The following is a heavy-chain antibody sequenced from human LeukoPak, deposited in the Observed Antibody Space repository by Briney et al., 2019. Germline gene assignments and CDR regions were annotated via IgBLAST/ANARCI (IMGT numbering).Heavy chain of an antibody. J-gene: IGHJ3*02. D-gene: IGHD2-21*02. V-gene: IGHV1-2*02. CDR1: GYTFTGYY. Sequence: GASVKVSCKASGYTFTGYYTHWVRQAPGQGLEWMGWINPNSGGTNYAQKFQGRVTMTRDTSISTAYMELSRLRSDDTAVYYCARGTYCGGDCYSDAFDIWGQGTIVTVSS. CDR2: INPNSGGT. CDR3: ARGTYCGGDCYSDAFDI.